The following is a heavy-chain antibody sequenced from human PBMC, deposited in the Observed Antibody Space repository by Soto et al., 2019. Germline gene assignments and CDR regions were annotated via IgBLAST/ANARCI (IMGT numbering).Heavy chain of an antibody. CDR3: ARGHGDYYDSSGYYTGAY. D-gene: IGHD3-22*01. Sequence: ASVKVSCKACGYTFTSYYMHWVRQAPGQGLEWMGIINPSGGSTSYAQKFQGRVTMTRDTSTSTVYMELSSLRSEDTAVYYCARGHGDYYDSSGYYTGAYWGQGTLVTVSS. J-gene: IGHJ4*02. CDR2: INPSGGST. CDR1: GYTFTSYY. V-gene: IGHV1-46*01.